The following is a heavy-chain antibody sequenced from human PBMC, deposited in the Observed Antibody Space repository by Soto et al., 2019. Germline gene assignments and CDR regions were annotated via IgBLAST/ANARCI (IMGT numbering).Heavy chain of an antibody. V-gene: IGHV3-30*18. J-gene: IGHJ6*02. D-gene: IGHD3-3*01. Sequence: PGGSVKLSCAASGFTFSSYGMQWVRQAPGKGLEWVAGISYDGSNKYYADSVKGRFTISRDNSKNTLYLQMNSLRAEDTAVYYCAKDFMRFLEWLSLRNYYYYGMHVWGQGTTVTVSS. CDR3: AKDFMRFLEWLSLRNYYYYGMHV. CDR2: ISYDGSNK. CDR1: GFTFSSYG.